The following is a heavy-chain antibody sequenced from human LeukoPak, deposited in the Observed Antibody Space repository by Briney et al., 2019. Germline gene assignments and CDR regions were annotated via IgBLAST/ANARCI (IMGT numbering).Heavy chain of an antibody. CDR2: IYYSGST. D-gene: IGHD3-22*01. Sequence: TSETLSLTCTVSGGSISSYYWSWIRQPPGKGLEWIGYIYYSGSTNYNPSLKSRVTISVDTSKNQFSLKLSSVTAADTAVYYCARGRDYYDSSGYPSPFDYWGQGTLVTVSS. V-gene: IGHV4-59*01. J-gene: IGHJ4*02. CDR3: ARGRDYYDSSGYPSPFDY. CDR1: GGSISSYY.